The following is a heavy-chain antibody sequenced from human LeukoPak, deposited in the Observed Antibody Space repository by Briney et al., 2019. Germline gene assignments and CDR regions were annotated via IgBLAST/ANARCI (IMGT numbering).Heavy chain of an antibody. V-gene: IGHV3-23*01. CDR3: AHGSMYQLDY. J-gene: IGHJ4*02. Sequence: GGSLRLSCAASGFTFSSHGMSWVRQAPGKGLEWVSGIVGGAGGTYYADSVKGRYTISRDNSKNTLYLQMNSLRAEDTAVYYCAHGSMYQLDYWGQGTLVTVSS. D-gene: IGHD2-2*01. CDR2: IVGGAGGT. CDR1: GFTFSSHG.